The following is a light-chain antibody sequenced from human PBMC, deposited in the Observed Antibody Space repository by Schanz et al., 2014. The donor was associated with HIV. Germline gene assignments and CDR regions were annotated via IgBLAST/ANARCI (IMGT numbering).Light chain of an antibody. CDR3: AAWDDSLSGPV. V-gene: IGLV1-47*01. CDR1: SSNIGSNY. J-gene: IGLJ2*01. Sequence: QSVLTQPPSASGTPGQRVTISCSGSSSNIGSNYVYWYQQLPGTAPKLLIYRNDQRPSGVPDRFSGSKSGTSASLAISGLXCEDEDDYYCAAWDDSLSGPVFGGGTQLTVL. CDR2: RND.